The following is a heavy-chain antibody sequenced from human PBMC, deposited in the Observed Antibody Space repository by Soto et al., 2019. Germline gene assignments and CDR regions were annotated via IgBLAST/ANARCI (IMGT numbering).Heavy chain of an antibody. J-gene: IGHJ4*02. V-gene: IGHV3-48*03. D-gene: IGHD6-13*01. Sequence: GGSLRLSCVASAFTFSSYEINWVRQAPGKVLEWVSYISSSGTTIYYTGSVKGRFTIARDNAKKSLYLQMNSLRAEDTAVYYCVRFGGAAAGPGDYWGQGTLVTVSS. CDR2: ISSSGTTI. CDR1: AFTFSSYE. CDR3: VRFGGAAAGPGDY.